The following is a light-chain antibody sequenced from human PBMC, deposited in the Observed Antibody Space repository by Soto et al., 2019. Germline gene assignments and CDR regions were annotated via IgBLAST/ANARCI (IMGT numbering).Light chain of an antibody. CDR2: GAS. V-gene: IGKV1-5*01. J-gene: IGKJ4*01. CDR1: QSFSSG. Sequence: DIQMTQSPSTLSASEGDRVTITCRASQSFSSGLAWYQQKPGKAPKLLIYGASSLESGVPSRFSGSGSGTEFTLTISSLQPDDFATYYCQQYNSLFGGGTKVDNK. CDR3: QQYNSL.